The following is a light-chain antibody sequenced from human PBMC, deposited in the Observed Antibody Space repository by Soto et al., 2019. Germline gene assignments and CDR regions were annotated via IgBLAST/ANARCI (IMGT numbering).Light chain of an antibody. CDR1: QSISSNF. CDR2: GAS. Sequence: EFVLTQSPGTLSVSPGERATLSCMASQSISSNFLAWYQQKPGQAPRLLIYGASSRATGITDRFSGSGSGTDFTLAISRLEPEDSAIYYCQQYVSWTFGQGTKVEIK. V-gene: IGKV3-20*01. J-gene: IGKJ1*01. CDR3: QQYVSWT.